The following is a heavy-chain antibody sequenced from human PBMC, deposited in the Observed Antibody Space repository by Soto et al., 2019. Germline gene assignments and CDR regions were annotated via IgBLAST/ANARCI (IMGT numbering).Heavy chain of an antibody. V-gene: IGHV1-8*01. CDR2: MNPNSGNT. D-gene: IGHD3-9*01. CDR1: GYTFTSYD. CDR3: ARGGLRYFDWLESPWYYYYGMDV. J-gene: IGHJ6*02. Sequence: ASVKVSCKASGYTFTSYDINWARQATGQGLEWMGWMNPNSGNTGYAQKFQGRVTMTRNTSISTAYMELSSLRSEDTAVYYCARGGLRYFDWLESPWYYYYGMDVWGQGTTVTVSS.